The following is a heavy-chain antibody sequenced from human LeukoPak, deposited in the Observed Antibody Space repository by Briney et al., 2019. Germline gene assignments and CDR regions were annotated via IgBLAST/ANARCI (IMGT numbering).Heavy chain of an antibody. CDR2: ISYDGSNK. Sequence: GGSLRLSCAASGFTFSSYAMHWVRQAPGEGLEWVAVISYDGSNKYYAGSVKGRFTISRDNSKNTLYLQMNSLRAEDTAVYYCATQGRWSSGWYPSGYWGQGTLVTVSS. J-gene: IGHJ4*02. V-gene: IGHV3-30-3*01. CDR3: ATQGRWSSGWYPSGY. D-gene: IGHD6-19*01. CDR1: GFTFSSYA.